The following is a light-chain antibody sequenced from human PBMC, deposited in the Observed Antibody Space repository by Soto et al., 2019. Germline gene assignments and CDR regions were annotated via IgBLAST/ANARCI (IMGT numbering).Light chain of an antibody. CDR3: QQARSFPVT. CDR2: APS. V-gene: IGKV1D-12*01. J-gene: IGKJ5*01. Sequence: DIQMTQSPSSLSASVGDTVTITCRSSQDVGRGLSWYQQKPGKAPKILIFAPSTLQSGVPSRFSGSGSGTDFTLTITSLQSEDFTTYYCQQARSFPVTFGQGTRLEIK. CDR1: QDVGRG.